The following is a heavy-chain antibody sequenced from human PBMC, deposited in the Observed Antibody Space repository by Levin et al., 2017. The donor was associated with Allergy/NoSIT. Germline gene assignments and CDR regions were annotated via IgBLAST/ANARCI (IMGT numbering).Heavy chain of an antibody. CDR1: GFIFSTSG. CDR3: AKVPGRSESYMYQFDY. D-gene: IGHD1-26*01. V-gene: IGHV3-30*18. CDR2: ISYDGSNQ. J-gene: IGHJ4*02. Sequence: QTGGSLRLSCAASGFIFSTSGMHWVRQAPGKGLEWVAVISYDGSNQEYADSVKGRFTISRDNSKNTLYLQMNSLRAEDTAVYYCAKVPGRSESYMYQFDYWGQGTLVTVSS.